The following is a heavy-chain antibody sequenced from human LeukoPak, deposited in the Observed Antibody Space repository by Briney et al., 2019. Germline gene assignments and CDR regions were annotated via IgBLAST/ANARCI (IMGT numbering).Heavy chain of an antibody. CDR2: IYISGTT. CDR1: GGSISTYY. CDR3: ARERTSCTNGVCRTPRWFDP. Sequence: SETLSLTCTVSGGSISTYYWTWIRQPAGKGLEWIGHIYISGTTNYSPSLKSRVTMSVDTSKNQFSLKLSSVTAADTAVYYCARERTSCTNGVCRTPRWFDPWGQGTLVTVSS. D-gene: IGHD2-8*01. V-gene: IGHV4-4*07. J-gene: IGHJ5*02.